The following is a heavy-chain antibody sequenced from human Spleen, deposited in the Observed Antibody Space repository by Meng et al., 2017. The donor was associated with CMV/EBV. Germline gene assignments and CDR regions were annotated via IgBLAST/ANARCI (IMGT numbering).Heavy chain of an antibody. J-gene: IGHJ6*02. D-gene: IGHD6-13*01. V-gene: IGHV3-23*01. CDR3: SRDGKLPAAYYYYSMDV. CDR1: GFTFSTHA. CDR2: IRGRVGST. Sequence: GESLKISCAASGFTFSTHAMSWVRQAPGRGLEWVSIIRGRVGSTYYADSVKGRFTISRDNAKNSLFLQMNSLRAEDTAVYYCSRDGKLPAAYYYYSMDVWGQGTTVTVSS.